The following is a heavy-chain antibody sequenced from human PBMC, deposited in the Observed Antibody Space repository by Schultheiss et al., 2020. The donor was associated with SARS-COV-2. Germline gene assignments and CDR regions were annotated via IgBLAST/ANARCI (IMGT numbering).Heavy chain of an antibody. CDR3: ARVSLFGLRPQDPRWRFDP. CDR2: MNPNSGNT. CDR1: GYTFTSYD. V-gene: IGHV1-8*01. J-gene: IGHJ5*02. Sequence: GESLKISCKASGYTFTSYDINWVRQATGQGLEWMGWMNPNSGNTGYAQKFQGRVTMTRNTSISTAYMELSRLRSDDTAVYYCARVSLFGLRPQDPRWRFDPWGQGTLVTVSS. D-gene: IGHD3-10*02.